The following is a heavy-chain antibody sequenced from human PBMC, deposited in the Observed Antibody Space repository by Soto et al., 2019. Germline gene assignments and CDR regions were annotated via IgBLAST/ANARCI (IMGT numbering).Heavy chain of an antibody. J-gene: IGHJ5*01. CDR1: GGSITAGDYY. D-gene: IGHD3-22*01. CDR2: MHYSGRT. CDR3: VRYYYVTSGYSNWFDY. Sequence: SETLSLTCTVSGGSITAGDYYWGWIRQHPGKGLEWIGYMHYSGRTYNNPALKSRVVISLDTSKNQFSLKLSSVTAADTAEYFCVRYYYVTSGYSNWFDYWGQGTMVTVS. V-gene: IGHV4-31*03.